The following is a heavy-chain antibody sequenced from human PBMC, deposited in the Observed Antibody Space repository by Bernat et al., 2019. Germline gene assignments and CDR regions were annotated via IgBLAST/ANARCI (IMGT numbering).Heavy chain of an antibody. D-gene: IGHD2-2*01. Sequence: EVQLVESGGGLVQPGGSLRVSCAASGFTVSSSYMSWVRQAPGKGLEWVSIIYSGGNTYYADSVKGRFTISRDHSKNTLYLQMNSLRAEDTAVYYCGRMVVVPAASHFDYWGQGTLVTVSS. CDR3: GRMVVVPAASHFDY. CDR1: GFTVSSSY. J-gene: IGHJ4*02. V-gene: IGHV3-66*01. CDR2: IYSGGNT.